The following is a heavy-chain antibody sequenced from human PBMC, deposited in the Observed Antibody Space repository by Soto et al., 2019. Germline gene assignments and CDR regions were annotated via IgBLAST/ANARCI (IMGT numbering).Heavy chain of an antibody. D-gene: IGHD3-9*01. Sequence: PGGSLRLSCAASGFTFSSYDMHWVRQATGKGLEWVSAIGTAGDTYYPGSVKGRFTISRENAKNSLYLQMNSLRAGDTAVYYCARGIRTAVAGVEEDDKRFDYWGQGTLVTVSS. CDR1: GFTFSSYD. CDR3: ARGIRTAVAGVEEDDKRFDY. CDR2: IGTAGDT. J-gene: IGHJ4*02. V-gene: IGHV3-13*01.